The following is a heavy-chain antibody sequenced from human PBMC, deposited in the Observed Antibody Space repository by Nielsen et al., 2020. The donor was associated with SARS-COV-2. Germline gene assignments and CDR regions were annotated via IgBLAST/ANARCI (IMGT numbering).Heavy chain of an antibody. J-gene: IGHJ6*02. Sequence: SETLSLTCTVSGGSISSSSYYWGWIRQPPGKGLEWIGSIYYSGSTYYNPSLKSRVTISVDTSKNQFSLKLSSVTAADTAVYYCARHLSGYELGWYYYYYGMDVWGQGTTVTVSS. CDR2: IYYSGST. CDR1: GGSISSSSYY. D-gene: IGHD5-12*01. CDR3: ARHLSGYELGWYYYYYGMDV. V-gene: IGHV4-39*01.